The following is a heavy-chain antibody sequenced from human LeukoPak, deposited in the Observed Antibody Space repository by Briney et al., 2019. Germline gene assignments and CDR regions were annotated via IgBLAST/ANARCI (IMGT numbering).Heavy chain of an antibody. CDR1: GGSFSGYY. CDR2: INHSGST. J-gene: IGHJ4*02. D-gene: IGHD3-10*01. CDR3: ARGRGVAAKDY. Sequence: SETLSLTCAVYGGSFSGYYWSWIRQPPGKGLEWIGEINHSGSTNYNPSLKSRVTISVDTSKNQFSLKLSSVTAADTAVYFCARGRGVAAKDYWGQGTLVTVSS. V-gene: IGHV4-34*01.